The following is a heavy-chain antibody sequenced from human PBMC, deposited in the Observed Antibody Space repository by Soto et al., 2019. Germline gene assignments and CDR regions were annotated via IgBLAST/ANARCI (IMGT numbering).Heavy chain of an antibody. CDR2: IGVNGDT. CDR1: GFPFSNNV. V-gene: IGHV3-13*01. D-gene: IGHD6-13*01. CDR3: TRGRPEAGFDP. J-gene: IGHJ5*02. Sequence: HPGGSLRLSCAASGFPFSNNVMHWVRQVTGRGLEWVSVIGVNGDTYYAASVKGRFTISRENAKNSLYLQMHSLTAEDTAVYYCTRGRPEAGFDPWGQGTLVTVSS.